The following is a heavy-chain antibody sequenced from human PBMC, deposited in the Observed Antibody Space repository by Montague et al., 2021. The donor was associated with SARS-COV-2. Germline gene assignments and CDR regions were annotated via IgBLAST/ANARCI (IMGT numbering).Heavy chain of an antibody. J-gene: IGHJ6*02. CDR3: ARDDIVLQGVTKGMDV. CDR1: GGSISSSNYY. D-gene: IGHD3-10*01. CDR2: MYYSGST. V-gene: IGHV4-39*07. Sequence: SETLSLTCTVSGGSISSSNYYWGWIRQPPGKGLEWIGNMYYSGSTYYNPSLKSRVTISIDTSKHQFSLKLSSVTAADTAVYYCARDDIVLQGVTKGMDVWGQGTTVTVS.